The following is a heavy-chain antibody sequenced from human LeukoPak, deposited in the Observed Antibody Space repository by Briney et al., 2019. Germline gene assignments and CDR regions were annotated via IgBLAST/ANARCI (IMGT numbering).Heavy chain of an antibody. D-gene: IGHD6-6*01. CDR3: AKEYPRRSSSFGY. J-gene: IGHJ4*02. CDR1: GFTVSSNY. CDR2: IYSGGST. V-gene: IGHV3-66*01. Sequence: PGGSLRLSCAASGFTVSSNYMSWVRQAPGKGLEWVSVIYSGGSTYYADSVKGRFTISRDNSKNTLYLQMNSLRAEDTAVYYCAKEYPRRSSSFGYWGQGTLVTVSS.